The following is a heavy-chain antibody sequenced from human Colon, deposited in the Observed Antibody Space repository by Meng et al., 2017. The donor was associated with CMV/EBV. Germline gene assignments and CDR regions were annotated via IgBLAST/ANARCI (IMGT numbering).Heavy chain of an antibody. CDR2: IYESGTT. D-gene: IGHD3-10*01. CDR1: GGSISSGPYY. CDR3: ARQRRRINLLKGNEADFHGDMDV. Sequence: SETLSLTCTVSGGSISSGPYYWSWIRQHPGKGLEWIGHIYESGTTKYNPSLESRVTISADTSKNEFSLKLRSVTAADTAVYYCARQRRRINLLKGNEADFHGDMDVWGQGTTVTVSS. V-gene: IGHV4-61*01. J-gene: IGHJ6*02.